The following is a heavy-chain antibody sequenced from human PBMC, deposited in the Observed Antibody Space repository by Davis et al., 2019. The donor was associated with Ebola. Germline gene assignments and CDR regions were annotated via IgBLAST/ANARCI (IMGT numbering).Heavy chain of an antibody. D-gene: IGHD6-13*01. CDR2: MNPNSGNT. CDR3: AGGIAAAATDWFDP. V-gene: IGHV1-8*01. J-gene: IGHJ5*02. Sequence: ASVKVSCKASGYTFTSYDINWVRQATGQGLEWMGWMNPNSGNTGYAQKFQGRVTMTRNTSISTAYMELSSLRSEDTAVYYCAGGIAAAATDWFDPWGQGTLVTVSS. CDR1: GYTFTSYD.